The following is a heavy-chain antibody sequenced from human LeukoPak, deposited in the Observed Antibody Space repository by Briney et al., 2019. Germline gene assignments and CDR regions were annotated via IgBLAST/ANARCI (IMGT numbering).Heavy chain of an antibody. Sequence: PGGSLRLSCAASGFTFNTHTMNWVRHAPGKGLEWVSSIDSSSSSIYYAASVKGRFTVSRDNARNSLYLQINTLRAEDTPVYYCLRIPLTPAFPNLPAPWGRGTLVTVSS. CDR1: GFTFNTHT. CDR3: LRIPLTPAFPNLPAP. J-gene: IGHJ5*02. D-gene: IGHD2-15*01. CDR2: IDSSSSSI. V-gene: IGHV3-21*01.